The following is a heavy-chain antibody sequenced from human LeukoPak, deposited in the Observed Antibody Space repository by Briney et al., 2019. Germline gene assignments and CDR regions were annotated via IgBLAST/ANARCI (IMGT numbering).Heavy chain of an antibody. V-gene: IGHV4-59*01. J-gene: IGHJ3*02. CDR1: GGSISSYY. D-gene: IGHD6-19*01. CDR2: IYYSGST. CDR3: ARGLRIAVAGGAFDI. Sequence: SSETLSLTCTVSGGSISSYYWSWIRQPPGKGLEWIGYIYYSGSTNYNPSLKSRVTISVDTSKNQFSLKLSSVTAADTAVYYCARGLRIAVAGGAFDIWGQGTMVTVSS.